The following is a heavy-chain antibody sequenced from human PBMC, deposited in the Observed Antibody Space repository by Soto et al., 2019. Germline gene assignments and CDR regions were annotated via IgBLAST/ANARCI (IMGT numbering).Heavy chain of an antibody. Sequence: SETLSLTCSVSGVSISSYFWSWFRQPPGRGLEWIGYTYHRGSTNYSPSLKSRVAISLDTSENQFSLKVSSVTAADTAVYYCARIGGYHGPLDYWGQGTPVTVS. V-gene: IGHV4-59*01. J-gene: IGHJ4*02. CDR3: ARIGGYHGPLDY. CDR2: TYHRGST. D-gene: IGHD3-16*02. CDR1: GVSISSYF.